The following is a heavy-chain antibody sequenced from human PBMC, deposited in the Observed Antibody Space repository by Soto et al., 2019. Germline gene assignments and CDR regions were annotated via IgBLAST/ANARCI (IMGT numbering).Heavy chain of an antibody. J-gene: IGHJ6*03. CDR3: ARVFRSNYPLPPYYYYYMDV. Sequence: GESLKISCKGSGCSFTSYWIGWVRQMPGKGLEWMGIIYPGDSDTRYSPSFQGQVTISADKSISTAYLQWRSLKASDTAMYYFARVFRSNYPLPPYYYYYMDVWGKGTTVTVSS. CDR2: IYPGDSDT. D-gene: IGHD4-4*01. V-gene: IGHV5-51*01. CDR1: GCSFTSYW.